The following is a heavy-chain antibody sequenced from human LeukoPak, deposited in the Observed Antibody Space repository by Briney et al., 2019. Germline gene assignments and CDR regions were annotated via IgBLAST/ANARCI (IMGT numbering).Heavy chain of an antibody. CDR2: FYNSGRS. Sequence: SETLSLTCTASGGSISSSYWSWIRHPPRKGLGWIGYFYNSGRSTYNPSLTSRVSISVDTSKNQFSLRLNSVTLADTAVYYCTRDGEWLIDDWGQGILVTVSS. V-gene: IGHV4-59*01. CDR3: TRDGEWLIDD. CDR1: GGSISSSY. J-gene: IGHJ4*02. D-gene: IGHD5-12*01.